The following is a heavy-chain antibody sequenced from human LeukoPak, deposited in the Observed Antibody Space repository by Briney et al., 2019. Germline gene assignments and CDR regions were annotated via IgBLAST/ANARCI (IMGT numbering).Heavy chain of an antibody. Sequence: SETLSLTCSVSGGSISSSSYYWGWIRQPPGKGLEWIGSIYYSGSTYYNPSLKSRVTISVDTSKNQFSLKLSSVTAADTAVYYCARGRIAVSKWGQGTLVTVSS. CDR1: GGSISSSSYY. CDR2: IYYSGST. J-gene: IGHJ4*02. V-gene: IGHV4-39*07. CDR3: ARGRIAVSK. D-gene: IGHD6-19*01.